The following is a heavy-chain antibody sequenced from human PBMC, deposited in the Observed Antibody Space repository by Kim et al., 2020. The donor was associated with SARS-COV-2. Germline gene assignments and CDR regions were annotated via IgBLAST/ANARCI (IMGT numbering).Heavy chain of an antibody. CDR3: AKRSPVGTYFFDY. V-gene: IGHV3-23*01. Sequence: ADSVKGRFTISRDNSRNTLYLQMNSLRAEDTAVHFCAKRSPVGTYFFDYWGQGTLVTVSS. D-gene: IGHD1-26*01. J-gene: IGHJ4*02.